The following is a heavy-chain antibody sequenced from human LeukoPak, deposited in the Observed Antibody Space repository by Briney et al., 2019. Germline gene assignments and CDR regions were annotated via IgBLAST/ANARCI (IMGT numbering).Heavy chain of an antibody. D-gene: IGHD3-22*01. CDR3: ARDPTRGIVYDSSGSPDY. Sequence: GGSLRLSCAASGFTFSSYAMHWVRQAPGKGLEWVAVISYDGSNKYYADSVKGRFTISRDNSKSTLYLQMNSLRAEDTAVYYCARDPTRGIVYDSSGSPDYWGQGTLVTVSS. J-gene: IGHJ4*02. CDR1: GFTFSSYA. V-gene: IGHV3-30-3*01. CDR2: ISYDGSNK.